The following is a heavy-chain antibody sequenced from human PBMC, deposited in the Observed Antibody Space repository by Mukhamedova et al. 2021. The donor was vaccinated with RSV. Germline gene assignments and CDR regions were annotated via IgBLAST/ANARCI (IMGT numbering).Heavy chain of an antibody. V-gene: IGHV3-33*01. Sequence: VRQAQGKGLEWVALTWYDDSKKHYADSVKGRFTISRDNSKNMMYLQMNSLTAEDTAVYYCASEGGGTLGGLDYWGQGTLITVSS. D-gene: IGHD3-16*01. J-gene: IGHJ4*02. CDR3: ASEGGGTLGGLDY. CDR2: TWYDDSKK.